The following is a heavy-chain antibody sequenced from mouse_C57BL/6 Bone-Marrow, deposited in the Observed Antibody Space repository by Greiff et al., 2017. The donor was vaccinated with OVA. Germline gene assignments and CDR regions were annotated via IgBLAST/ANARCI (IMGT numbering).Heavy chain of an antibody. Sequence: EVMLVESGGGLVQPGESLKLSCESNEYEFPSHDMSWVRKTPEKRLELVAAINSDGGSTYYPDTMERRFIISRDNTKKTLYLQMSRLRSEDTALYYCARRGSNDGGGAMDYWGKGTSVTVSS. D-gene: IGHD2-12*01. V-gene: IGHV5-2*03. J-gene: IGHJ4*01. CDR2: INSDGGST. CDR1: EYEFPSHD. CDR3: ARRGSNDGGGAMDY.